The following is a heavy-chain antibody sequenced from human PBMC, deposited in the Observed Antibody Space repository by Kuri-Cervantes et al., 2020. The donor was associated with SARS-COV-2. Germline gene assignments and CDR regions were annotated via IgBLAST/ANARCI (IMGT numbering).Heavy chain of an antibody. V-gene: IGHV3-7*01. D-gene: IGHD2-2*01. CDR2: IKQDGSEK. CDR3: ASTSPSYCSSTSCYWYYMDV. J-gene: IGHJ6*03. CDR1: GFTFSSYW. Sequence: GGSLRLSCAASGFTFSSYWMSWVRQAPGKGLEWVANIKQDGSEKYYVDSVKGRFTISRDNAKNSLYLQMNSLRAEDTAVYYCASTSPSYCSSTSCYWYYMDVWGKGTTVTVSS.